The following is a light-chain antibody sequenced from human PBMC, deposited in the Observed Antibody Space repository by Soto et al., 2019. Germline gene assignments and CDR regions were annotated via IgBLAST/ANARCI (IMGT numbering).Light chain of an antibody. CDR2: GAS. Sequence: EIVLTQSPGTLSLSPGERATLSCRASQSVSSSYLAWYQQKPGQAPRLLIYGASSRATGIPDRFSGSGSGTDFTLTISRLEPEDFAVYYCQQSGSFGPGTKVESN. J-gene: IGKJ3*01. V-gene: IGKV3-20*01. CDR1: QSVSSSY. CDR3: QQSGS.